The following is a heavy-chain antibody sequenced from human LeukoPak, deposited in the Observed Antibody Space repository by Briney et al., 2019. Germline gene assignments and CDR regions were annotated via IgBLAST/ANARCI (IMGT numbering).Heavy chain of an antibody. CDR2: ISSSSSYI. J-gene: IGHJ3*02. Sequence: GGSLRLSCAASGFTFSSYSMNWVRQAPGKGLEWVSSISSSSSYIYYADSVKGRFTISRDNAKNSLYLQMNRLRAEDTAVYYCASLQGYCSGGSCYGTLVDAFDIWGQGTMVTVSS. CDR3: ASLQGYCSGGSCYGTLVDAFDI. CDR1: GFTFSSYS. V-gene: IGHV3-21*01. D-gene: IGHD2-15*01.